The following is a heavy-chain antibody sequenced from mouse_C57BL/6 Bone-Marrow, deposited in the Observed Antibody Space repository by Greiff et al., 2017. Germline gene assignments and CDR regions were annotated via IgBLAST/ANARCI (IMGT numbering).Heavy chain of an antibody. CDR1: GYTFTSYG. CDR3: ARWYATVCAWGYFEG. CDR2: IYPRSGNT. V-gene: IGHV1-81*01. D-gene: IGHD1-1*01. Sequence: VQLQQSGPELARPGASVKLSCKASGYTFTSYGISWVKQRTGQGLEWIGEIYPRSGNTYYNEKFKGKATLTADKSSSTAYMGLSSLTSEDAAVYFCARWYATVCAWGYFEGWGTVTTVTVAS. J-gene: IGHJ1*03.